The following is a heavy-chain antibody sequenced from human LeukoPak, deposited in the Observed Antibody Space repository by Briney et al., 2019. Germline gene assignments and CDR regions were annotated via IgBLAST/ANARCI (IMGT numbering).Heavy chain of an antibody. V-gene: IGHV3-30-3*01. CDR3: ARVKGSSTFDY. Sequence: PGRSLTLSCAAAGFTFSSYTMHWVRQAPGKGLEWVAVISYDGSNKYYADSVKGRFTISRDNSKNTLYLQMHSLRAEDTAVYYCARVKGSSTFDYWRQGTLVTVSS. D-gene: IGHD2-2*01. CDR1: GFTFSSYT. J-gene: IGHJ4*02. CDR2: ISYDGSNK.